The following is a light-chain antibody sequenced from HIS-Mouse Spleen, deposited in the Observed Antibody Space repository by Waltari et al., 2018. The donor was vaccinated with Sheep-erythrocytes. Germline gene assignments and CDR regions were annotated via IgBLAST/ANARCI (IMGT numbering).Light chain of an antibody. J-gene: IGKJ1*01. V-gene: IGKV2-28*01. Sequence: DIVMTQSPLSLPVTPGEAASISCSSSQSLLHSNGYNYLDWYLQKPGQSPQLLIYLGSNRASGVPDRFSGSGSGTDFTLKISRVEAEDVGVYYCMQALQTPWTFGQGTKVEIK. CDR1: QSLLHSNGYNY. CDR2: LGS. CDR3: MQALQTPWT.